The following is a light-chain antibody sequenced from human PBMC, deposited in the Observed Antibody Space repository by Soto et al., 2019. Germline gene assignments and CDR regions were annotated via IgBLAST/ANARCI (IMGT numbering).Light chain of an antibody. CDR3: SSYTRSSALEV. V-gene: IGLV2-14*01. CDR2: DVS. CDR1: SSDVGGYNY. Sequence: QSVLTQPASVSGSPGQSITISCTGTSSDVGGYNYVSWYQQHPGKAPKLMICDVSNRPSGVSNRFSGSKSGNTASLTISGLQAGDEADYYCSSYTRSSALEVFGTGTKLTVL. J-gene: IGLJ1*01.